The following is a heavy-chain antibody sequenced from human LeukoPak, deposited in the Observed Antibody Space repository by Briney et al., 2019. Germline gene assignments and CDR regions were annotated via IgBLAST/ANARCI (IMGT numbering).Heavy chain of an antibody. CDR1: WVTLCNNY. Sequence: GAPRLSLAASWVTLCNNYIRWVPPDPRKRLERVSDHFSRGSTYYAASVKGRFTISRDNSKNTLYLQMNSLRAEDTAVYYCARFDGGNSEGFDYWGQGTLVTVSS. V-gene: IGHV3-53*01. CDR3: ARFDGGNSEGFDY. J-gene: IGHJ4*02. CDR2: HFSRGST. D-gene: IGHD4-23*01.